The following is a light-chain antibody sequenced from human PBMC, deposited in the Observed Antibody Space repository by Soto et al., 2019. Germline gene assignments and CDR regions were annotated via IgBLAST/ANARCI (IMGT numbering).Light chain of an antibody. Sequence: QSVLTQPPSVSGAPGQRVTICCTGSSSNTGTNWPVHWYQQFPGIAPKLLIYDNNNRPSGVPDRFSGSKSGTSASLAITGLQAEDEADYYCQSYDNGLSAWVFGGGTKVTVL. J-gene: IGLJ3*02. CDR1: SSNTGTNWP. CDR2: DNN. CDR3: QSYDNGLSAWV. V-gene: IGLV1-40*01.